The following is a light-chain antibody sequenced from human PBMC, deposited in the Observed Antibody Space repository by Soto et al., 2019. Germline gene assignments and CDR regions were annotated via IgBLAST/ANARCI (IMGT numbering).Light chain of an antibody. CDR3: QQRSNWPLA. CDR1: QSVSSN. V-gene: IGKV3-11*01. CDR2: GAS. Sequence: EIVMTQSPATLSVSPGERDTLSCRASQSVSSNLAWYQQKPGQAPRLLIYGASTRATGIPARFSGSGSGTDFTLTISSLEPEDFAVYYCQQRSNWPLAFGQGTRLEIK. J-gene: IGKJ5*01.